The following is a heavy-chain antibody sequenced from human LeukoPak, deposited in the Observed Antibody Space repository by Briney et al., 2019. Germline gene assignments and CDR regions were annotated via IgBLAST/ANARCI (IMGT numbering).Heavy chain of an antibody. J-gene: IGHJ2*01. V-gene: IGHV4-59*05. CDR2: IYYTRST. CDR3: ARGVTMIVVVIHDWYFDL. CDR1: GGSISSYY. Sequence: SETLSLTRTVSGGSISSYYWSWIRQPPGKGLEWIGSIYYTRSTYYNPSLKSRVTISVDTSKNQFSLKLTSVTAADTAVYYCARGVTMIVVVIHDWYFDLWGRGTLVTVSS. D-gene: IGHD3-22*01.